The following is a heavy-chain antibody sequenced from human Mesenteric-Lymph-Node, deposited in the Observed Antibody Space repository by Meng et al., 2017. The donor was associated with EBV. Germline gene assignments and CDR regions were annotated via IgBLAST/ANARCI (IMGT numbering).Heavy chain of an antibody. Sequence: GHLGGFGGGVVKTGGSLGLSCVASGFTFSSYAMHWVRQAPGKGLEWVAVIWYDGTNKYHVDSVKGRFTISRDDSKNTLYLQMDSLTVDDTAVYYCARAMYTSHWSGPVDPWGQGTLVTVSS. CDR1: GFTFSSYA. CDR3: ARAMYTSHWSGPVDP. V-gene: IGHV3-30-3*01. D-gene: IGHD6-19*01. CDR2: IWYDGTNK. J-gene: IGHJ5*02.